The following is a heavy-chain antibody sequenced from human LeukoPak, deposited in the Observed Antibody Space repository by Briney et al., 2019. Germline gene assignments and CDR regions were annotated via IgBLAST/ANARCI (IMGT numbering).Heavy chain of an antibody. J-gene: IGHJ4*02. Sequence: PGGSLRLPCAASGFTFSSYSMNWVRQAPGKGLEWVSYISSSGFTIYYADSVKGRFTIFRDNAKNSLYLQMNSLRAEDTAVYYCVCVSWYVLDYWGQGTLVTVSS. CDR1: GFTFSSYS. CDR3: VCVSWYVLDY. CDR2: ISSSGFTI. D-gene: IGHD6-13*01. V-gene: IGHV3-48*04.